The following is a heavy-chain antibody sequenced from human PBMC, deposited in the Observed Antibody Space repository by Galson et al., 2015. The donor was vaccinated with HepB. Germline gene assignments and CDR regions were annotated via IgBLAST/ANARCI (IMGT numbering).Heavy chain of an antibody. J-gene: IGHJ6*02. CDR1: GFTFSSYG. CDR2: ISYDGSNK. CDR3: AKAYNYDFWSLGV. V-gene: IGHV3-30*18. Sequence: SLRLSCAASGFTFSSYGMHWVRQAPGKGLEWVAVISYDGSNKYYADSVKGRFTISRDNSKNTLYLQMNSLRAEDTAVYYCAKAYNYDFWSLGVWGQGTTVTVSS. D-gene: IGHD3-3*01.